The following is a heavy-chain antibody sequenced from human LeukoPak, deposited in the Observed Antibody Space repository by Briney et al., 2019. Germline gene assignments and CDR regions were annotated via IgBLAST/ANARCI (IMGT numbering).Heavy chain of an antibody. V-gene: IGHV1-2*02. CDR3: ARSDISIVRGAMV. CDR1: GYTFTGYY. CDR2: INPNSGGT. J-gene: IGHJ4*02. Sequence: ASVKVSCMASGYTFTGYYMHWVRQAPGQGLEWMGWINPNSGGTNYAQKFQGRVTMTRDTSISTAYMELRSLRSDDTAVYYCARSDISIVRGAMVWGQGTLVIVSS. D-gene: IGHD3-10*01.